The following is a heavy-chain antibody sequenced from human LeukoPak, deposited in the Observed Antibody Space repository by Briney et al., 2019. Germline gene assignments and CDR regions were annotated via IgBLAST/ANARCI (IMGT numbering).Heavy chain of an antibody. J-gene: IGHJ4*02. D-gene: IGHD6-13*01. CDR3: ARHLRIAAALDY. CDR2: ISSSSSYI. CDR1: GFTFSSYS. V-gene: IGHV3-21*01. Sequence: GGSLRLSCAASGFTFSSYSMTWVRQAPGKGLEWVSSISSSSSYIYYADSVKGRFTISRDNAKNSLYLQMNSLRAEDTAVYYCARHLRIAAALDYWGQGTLVTVSS.